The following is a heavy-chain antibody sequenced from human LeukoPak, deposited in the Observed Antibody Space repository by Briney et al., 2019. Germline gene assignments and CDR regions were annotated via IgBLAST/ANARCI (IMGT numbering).Heavy chain of an antibody. CDR3: AKVRGWTGGDYFDY. V-gene: IGHV3-23*01. CDR1: GFSFSATW. D-gene: IGHD6-19*01. CDR2: ISGSGGST. Sequence: GGSLRLSCAASGFSFSATWMTWVRQAPGKGLEWVSAISGSGGSTYYADSVKGRFTISRDNSKNTLYLQMNSLRAEDTAVYYCAKVRGWTGGDYFDYWGQGTLVTVSS. J-gene: IGHJ4*02.